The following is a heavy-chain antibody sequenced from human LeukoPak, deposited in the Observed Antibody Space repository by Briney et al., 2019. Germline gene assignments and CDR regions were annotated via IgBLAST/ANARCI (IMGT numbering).Heavy chain of an antibody. J-gene: IGHJ4*02. Sequence: GGSLRLSCAASGFIFRVYWMQGVPQARGEGPVWVSRIKTDGTSTNYADSVKGRFTISRENDKNTVYVQMKSQRGDDTSVYYCARAPLLVRGITPPFDHWGQGTLVTVYS. CDR3: ARAPLLVRGITPPFDH. D-gene: IGHD3-10*01. CDR2: IKTDGTST. V-gene: IGHV3-74*01. CDR1: GFIFRVYW.